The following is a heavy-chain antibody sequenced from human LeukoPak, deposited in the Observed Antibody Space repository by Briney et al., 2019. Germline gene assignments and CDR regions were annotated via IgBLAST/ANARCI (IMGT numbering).Heavy chain of an antibody. V-gene: IGHV1-2*04. Sequence: ASVKVYCKASGYTFTGYFMHWVGQAPGQGLEWMGWSNPNSGGTNYAQKFQGWVTMTRDTSISTAYMELSRLRSDDTAVYYCARDAGGYDILTGYFDLRGRGTLVTVSS. CDR2: SNPNSGGT. J-gene: IGHJ2*01. D-gene: IGHD3-9*01. CDR3: ARDAGGYDILTGYFDL. CDR1: GYTFTGYF.